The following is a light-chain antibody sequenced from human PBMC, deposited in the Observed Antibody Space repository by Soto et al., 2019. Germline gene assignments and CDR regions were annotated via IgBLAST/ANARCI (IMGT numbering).Light chain of an antibody. Sequence: QSVLTQPHSVSAAPGQKVTISCSGSSSNIGNNYVSWDQQLQGTAPKLHIFENNKRPSGIPDRFSGSKSGTSATLGITGLQPGDESDYYCGPGESSLSGWVLGGGTQLTVL. V-gene: IGLV1-51*02. CDR3: GPGESSLSGWV. CDR2: ENN. J-gene: IGLJ3*02. CDR1: SSNIGNNY.